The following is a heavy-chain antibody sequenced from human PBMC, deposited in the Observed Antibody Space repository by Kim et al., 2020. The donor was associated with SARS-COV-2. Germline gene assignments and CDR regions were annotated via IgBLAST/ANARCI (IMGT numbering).Heavy chain of an antibody. CDR3: ATGSADYDRSGYYY. J-gene: IGHJ4*02. CDR2: IYYSGST. Sequence: SETLSLTCTVSGASISSYYWSWIRQPPGKGLEWIGYIYYSGSTNYSPSLKSRVTISVDTSKNQFSLKLSSVTAADTAVYYCATGSADYDRSGYYYWGQGSLVTVSS. D-gene: IGHD3-22*01. V-gene: IGHV4-59*12. CDR1: GASISSYY.